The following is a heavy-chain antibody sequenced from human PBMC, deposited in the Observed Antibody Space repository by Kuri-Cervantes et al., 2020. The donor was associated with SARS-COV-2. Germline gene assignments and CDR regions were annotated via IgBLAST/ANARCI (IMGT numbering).Heavy chain of an antibody. D-gene: IGHD3-9*01. Sequence: SETLSLTCTVSGGSISSYYWSWIRQPPGKGLEWIGYIYYSGSTNYNPSLKSRVTISVDTSKNQFSLKLSSVTAADTAVYYCARDDILTGYYSSRGVDVWGQGTTVTVSS. CDR3: ARDDILTGYYSSRGVDV. CDR2: IYYSGST. J-gene: IGHJ6*02. V-gene: IGHV4-59*12. CDR1: GGSISSYY.